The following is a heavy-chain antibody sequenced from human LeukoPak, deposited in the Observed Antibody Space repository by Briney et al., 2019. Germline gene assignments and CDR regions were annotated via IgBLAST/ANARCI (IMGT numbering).Heavy chain of an antibody. Sequence: GGSLRLSCAASGFTFSSYAMHWVRQAPGKGLEWVAVISYDGSSKYYADSVKGRFTISRDNSKNTLYLQMNSLRAEDTAVYYCARDYDYDFWSGLDYWGQGTLVTVSS. V-gene: IGHV3-30-3*01. CDR1: GFTFSSYA. J-gene: IGHJ4*02. CDR2: ISYDGSSK. D-gene: IGHD3-3*01. CDR3: ARDYDYDFWSGLDY.